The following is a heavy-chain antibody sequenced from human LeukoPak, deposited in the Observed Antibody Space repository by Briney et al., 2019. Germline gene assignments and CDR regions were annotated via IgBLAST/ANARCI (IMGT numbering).Heavy chain of an antibody. V-gene: IGHV1-46*01. D-gene: IGHD3-22*01. CDR2: INPSGGST. CDR3: ARDRYYYDSSGYPIYWFDP. J-gene: IGHJ5*02. Sequence: ASVKASCKASGYTFTSYYMHWVRQAPGQGLEWMGIINPSGGSTSYAQKFQGRVTMTRDTSTSTVYMELSSLRSEDTAVYYCARDRYYYDSSGYPIYWFDPWGQGTLVTVSS. CDR1: GYTFTSYY.